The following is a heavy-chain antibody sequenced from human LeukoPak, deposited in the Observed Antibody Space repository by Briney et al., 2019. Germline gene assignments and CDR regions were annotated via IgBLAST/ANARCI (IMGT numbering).Heavy chain of an antibody. J-gene: IGHJ4*02. CDR1: GGSSSGYY. V-gene: IGHV4-34*01. Sequence: SETLSLTCAVYGGSSSGYYWSWIRQPPGKGLEWIGEINHSGSTNYNPSLKSRVTISVDTSKNQFSLKLSSVTAADTAVYYCARGGSYYGSGSPDYYFDYWGQGTLVTVSS. D-gene: IGHD3-10*01. CDR3: ARGGSYYGSGSPDYYFDY. CDR2: INHSGST.